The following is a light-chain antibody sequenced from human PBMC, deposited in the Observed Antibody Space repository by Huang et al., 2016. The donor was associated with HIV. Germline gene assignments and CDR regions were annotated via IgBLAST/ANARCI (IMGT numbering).Light chain of an antibody. Sequence: EIIMTQFPATLSVSPGERATLSCRASQSVGPKSAWYQQKPGQAPRRLIFGASNRATGIPARCSGSGSGTEFTLTISNLQSEDFAVYYCQQYDNPPTTFGPGTKVDV. CDR3: QQYDNPPTT. CDR2: GAS. V-gene: IGKV3-15*01. CDR1: QSVGPK. J-gene: IGKJ3*01.